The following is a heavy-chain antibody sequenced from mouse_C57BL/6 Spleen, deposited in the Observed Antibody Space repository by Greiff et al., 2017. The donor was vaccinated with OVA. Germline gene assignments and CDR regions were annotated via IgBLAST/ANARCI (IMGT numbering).Heavy chain of an antibody. CDR3: ASLITTVVAPY. CDR2: ISSGGSYT. CDR1: GFTFSSYG. J-gene: IGHJ2*01. Sequence: EVMLVESGGDLVKPGGSLKLSCAASGFTFSSYGMSWVRQTPDKRLEWVATISSGGSYTYYPDSVKGRFTISRDNAKNTLYLQMSSLKSEDTAMYYCASLITTVVAPYWGQGTTLTVSS. D-gene: IGHD1-1*01. V-gene: IGHV5-6*01.